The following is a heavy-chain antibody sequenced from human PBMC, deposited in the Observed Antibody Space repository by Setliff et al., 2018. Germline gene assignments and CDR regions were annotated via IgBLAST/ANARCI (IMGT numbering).Heavy chain of an antibody. CDR3: AKGDGGYPSDS. CDR1: PGSISRHY. D-gene: IGHD2-15*01. V-gene: IGHV4-59*08. J-gene: IGHJ4*02. Sequence: SETLSLTCTVSPGSISRHYWSWFRQAPGKGLEWIGYRHDNGERDYNPSLGSRVTISVDTSKNQFSLRLQSVTAADTAVYFCAKGDGGYPSDSWGQGILVTVSS. CDR2: RHDNGER.